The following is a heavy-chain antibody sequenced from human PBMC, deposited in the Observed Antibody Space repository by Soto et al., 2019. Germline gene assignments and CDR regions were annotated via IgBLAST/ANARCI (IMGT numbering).Heavy chain of an antibody. Sequence: QVQLVQSGAEVKKPGASVKVSCKASGYTFTSYGISWVRQAPGQGLEWMGWISAYNGNTKYAQNLQGRVTMTTDTSTRTAYMALRSLRSDDTAVYYCARDAAIGMNDYWGQGTLVTVSS. J-gene: IGHJ4*02. D-gene: IGHD1-20*01. V-gene: IGHV1-18*01. CDR1: GYTFTSYG. CDR2: ISAYNGNT. CDR3: ARDAAIGMNDY.